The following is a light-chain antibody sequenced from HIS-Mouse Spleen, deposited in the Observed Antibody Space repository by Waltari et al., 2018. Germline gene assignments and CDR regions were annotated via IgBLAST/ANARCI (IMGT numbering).Light chain of an antibody. CDR1: QSVLYSSNNKNY. J-gene: IGKJ4*01. CDR2: WSA. CDR3: QQYYSTPT. Sequence: DIVMTQSPDSLAVSLGERATINCKSSQSVLYSSNNKNYLAWYQQKPGQPLKLLIYWSAIRESGVPDRFSVSGSGRDFTLTISSLQAEDVAVYYCQQYYSTPTFGGGTKVEIK. V-gene: IGKV4-1*01.